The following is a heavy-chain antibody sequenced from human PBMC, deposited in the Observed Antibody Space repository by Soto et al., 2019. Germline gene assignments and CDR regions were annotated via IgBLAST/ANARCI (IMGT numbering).Heavy chain of an antibody. CDR3: SRDRIAAALLNYYGMEV. CDR2: LIPSLGAV. D-gene: IGHD6-13*01. Sequence: VQLVQSGAEVKRPGSSVKVSCKASGCSFSLYAISWVRQAPGQGLEWMGGLIPSLGAVNYAQTFQGRVSSAAYESTNTAYMELRSLRSEDTAVYFFSRDRIAAALLNYYGMEVWGQGTTVTVS. CDR1: GCSFSLYA. V-gene: IGHV1-69*01. J-gene: IGHJ6*02.